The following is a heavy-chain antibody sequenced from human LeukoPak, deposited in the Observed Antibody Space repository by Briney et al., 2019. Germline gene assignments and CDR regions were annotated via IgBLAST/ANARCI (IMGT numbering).Heavy chain of an antibody. J-gene: IGHJ4*02. D-gene: IGHD3-22*01. CDR3: ARVDSSGYYYPFDY. CDR2: ISAYNGNT. Sequence: GASVKVSCKASGYTFTGYYMHWVRQAPGQGLEWMGWISAYNGNTNYAQKLQGRVTMTTDTSTSTAYMELRSLRSDDTAAYYCARVDSSGYYYPFDYWGQGTLVTVSS. CDR1: GYTFTGYY. V-gene: IGHV1-18*04.